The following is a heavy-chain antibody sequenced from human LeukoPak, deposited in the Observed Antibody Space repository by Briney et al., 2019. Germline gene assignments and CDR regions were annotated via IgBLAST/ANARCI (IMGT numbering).Heavy chain of an antibody. J-gene: IGHJ4*02. CDR1: GFTVSSNY. V-gene: IGHV3-48*01. CDR2: ISSSSSTI. Sequence: GGSLRLSCAASGFTVSSNYMSWVRQAPGKGLEWVSYISSSSSTIYYADSVRGRFTISRDNAKNSLYLQMNSLRAEDTAVYYCARDRGVYGDDYWGQGTLVTVSS. CDR3: ARDRGVYGDDY. D-gene: IGHD4-17*01.